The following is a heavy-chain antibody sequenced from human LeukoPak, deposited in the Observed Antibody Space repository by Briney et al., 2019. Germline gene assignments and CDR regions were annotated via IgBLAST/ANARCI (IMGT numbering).Heavy chain of an antibody. V-gene: IGHV3-30-3*01. CDR2: ISYDGSNK. Sequence: GGSLRLSCAASGFTFSSYAMHWVRQAPGKGLEWVAVISYDGSNKYYADSVKGRFTISRDNSKNTLYLQMNSLRAEDTAVYYCARDRYGMDVWGQGTTVTVSS. CDR3: ARDRYGMDV. J-gene: IGHJ6*02. CDR1: GFTFSSYA.